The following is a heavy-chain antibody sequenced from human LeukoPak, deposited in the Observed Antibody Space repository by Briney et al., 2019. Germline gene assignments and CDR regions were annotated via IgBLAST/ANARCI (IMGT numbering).Heavy chain of an antibody. V-gene: IGHV4-34*01. Sequence: SETLSLTCAVYGGSFSGYYWSWIRQPPGKGLEWIGEINHSGSTNYNPSLKSRVTISVDTSKNQFSLKMRSVTAADTAVYYCARGRGYNSFDYWGQGTLVTVST. CDR3: ARGRGYNSFDY. CDR1: GGSFSGYY. J-gene: IGHJ4*02. CDR2: INHSGST. D-gene: IGHD5-24*01.